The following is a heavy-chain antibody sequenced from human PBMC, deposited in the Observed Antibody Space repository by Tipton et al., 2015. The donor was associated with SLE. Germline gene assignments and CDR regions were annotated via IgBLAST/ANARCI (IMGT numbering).Heavy chain of an antibody. CDR1: GFTFSYYG. V-gene: IGHV3-33*01. CDR3: ARGVPGMVRGHY. D-gene: IGHD3-10*01. CDR2: IWYDGSNK. J-gene: IGHJ4*02. Sequence: SLRLSCAASGFTFSYYGMHWVRQAPGKGLEWVAVIWYDGSNKYYADSVKGRFTISRDNSKNTLYLQMNSLRAEDTAVYYCARGVPGMVRGHYWGQGTLVTVSS.